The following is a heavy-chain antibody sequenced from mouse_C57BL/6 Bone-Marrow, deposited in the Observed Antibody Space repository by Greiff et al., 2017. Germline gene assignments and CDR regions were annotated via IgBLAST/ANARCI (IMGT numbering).Heavy chain of an antibody. V-gene: IGHV1-50*01. CDR2: IDPSDSYT. CDR3: ARCYYFDY. J-gene: IGHJ2*01. CDR1: GYTFTSYW. Sequence: HVPLPPPWAWLVKPGASVKLSCKASGYTFTSYWMQWVKQRPGQGLEWIGEIDPSDSYTNYNQKFKGKATLTVDTSSSTAYMQLSSLTSEDSAVYYCARCYYFDYWGQGTTLTVSS.